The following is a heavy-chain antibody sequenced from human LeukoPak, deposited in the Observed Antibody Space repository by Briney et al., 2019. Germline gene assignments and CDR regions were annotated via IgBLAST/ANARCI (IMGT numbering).Heavy chain of an antibody. J-gene: IGHJ3*02. D-gene: IGHD4-17*01. CDR1: GGSFSGYY. CDR3: ARDDAVTTGVAFDI. V-gene: IGHV4-34*01. CDR2: INHSGST. Sequence: SETLSLTCAVYGGSFSGYYWSWIRQPPGKGLEWIGEINHSGSTNYNPSLKSRVTISVDTSKNQFSLKLSSVTAADTAVYYCARDDAVTTGVAFDIWGQGTMVTVSS.